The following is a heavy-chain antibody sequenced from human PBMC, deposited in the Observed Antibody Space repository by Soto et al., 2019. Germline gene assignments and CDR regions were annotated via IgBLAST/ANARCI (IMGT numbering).Heavy chain of an antibody. CDR3: ARDLLNYYDSSGYYLRDDAFDI. V-gene: IGHV1-3*01. CDR1: GYTFTSYA. J-gene: IGHJ3*02. Sequence: QVPLVQSGAEVKKPGASVKVSCKASGYTFTSYAMHWVRQAPGQRLEWMGWINAGNGNTKYSQKFQGRVTITRVTSASTAYMELSSLRSEDTAVYYCARDLLNYYDSSGYYLRDDAFDIWGQGTMVTVSS. CDR2: INAGNGNT. D-gene: IGHD3-22*01.